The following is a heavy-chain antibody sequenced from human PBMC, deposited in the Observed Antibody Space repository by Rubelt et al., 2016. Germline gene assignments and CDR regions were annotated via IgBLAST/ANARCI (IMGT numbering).Heavy chain of an antibody. J-gene: IGHJ2*01. CDR1: GGSFSGYY. D-gene: IGHD3-10*01. V-gene: IGHV4-34*01. Sequence: QVRLQQWGAGLLKSSETLSLTCAVYGGSFSGYYWSWIRKPPGKGLEWIGEINHSGRTTYNPTLKSRGTTSVSTAKNQFSRKVGAVTAADTAVYYCAGGSGTRIKGWYFDLWGRGTLVTVSS. CDR3: AGGSGTRIKGWYFDL. CDR2: INHSGRT.